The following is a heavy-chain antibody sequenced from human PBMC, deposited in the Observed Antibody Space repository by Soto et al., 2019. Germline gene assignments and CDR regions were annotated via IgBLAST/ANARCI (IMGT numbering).Heavy chain of an antibody. Sequence: PSETLSLTCTVSGGSISRDYYYWGWIRQPPGKGLEWIGYIYYSGRTAYNPSLKSRIIISIDTSKNQFSLSLNSLNAADTAVYYCAGELSNSPEYFDFWGLGTLVTVSS. CDR3: AGELSNSPEYFDF. J-gene: IGHJ4*02. D-gene: IGHD6-6*01. CDR2: IYYSGRT. CDR1: GGSISRDYYY. V-gene: IGHV4-30-4*01.